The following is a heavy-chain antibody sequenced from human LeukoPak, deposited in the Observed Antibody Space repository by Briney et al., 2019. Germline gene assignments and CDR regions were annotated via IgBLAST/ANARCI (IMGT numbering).Heavy chain of an antibody. Sequence: GGSLRLSCAASGFTFSSYAMSWVRQAPGKGLEWVSAISGSGGSTYYADSVRGRFTISRDNSKNTLYLQMNSLRAEDKAVYYCAKYTNSYYYYGMDVWGQGTTVTVSS. CDR3: AKYTNSYYYYGMDV. CDR1: GFTFSSYA. CDR2: ISGSGGST. D-gene: IGHD2-2*02. V-gene: IGHV3-23*01. J-gene: IGHJ6*02.